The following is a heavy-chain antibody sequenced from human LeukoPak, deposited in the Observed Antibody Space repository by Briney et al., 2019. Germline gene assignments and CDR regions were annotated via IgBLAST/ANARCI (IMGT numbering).Heavy chain of an antibody. Sequence: SETPSPTCNVSGGSITNYYWTWIRQPPGKGLEWIGYIYSSGTTNYNPSLKSRVTMSVDTSKNQFSLKLSSVTAADTAMYYCARDGRYYAYWGQGNPCTVSS. J-gene: IGHJ4*02. CDR2: IYSSGTT. CDR1: GGSITNYY. V-gene: IGHV4-59*01. CDR3: ARDGRYYAY. D-gene: IGHD1-26*01.